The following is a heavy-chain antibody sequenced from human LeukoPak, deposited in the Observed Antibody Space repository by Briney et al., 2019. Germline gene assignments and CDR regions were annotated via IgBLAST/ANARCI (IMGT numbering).Heavy chain of an antibody. CDR1: GFTFSSYA. CDR3: AKDGIVGATTNMVDY. CDR2: ISGSGGST. J-gene: IGHJ4*02. D-gene: IGHD1-26*01. V-gene: IGHV3-23*01. Sequence: AGGSLRLSCAASGFTFSSYAMSWVRQAPGKGLEWVSAISGSGGSTYYADSVKGWFTISRDNSKNTLYLQMNSLRAEDTAVYYCAKDGIVGATTNMVDYWGQGTLVTVSS.